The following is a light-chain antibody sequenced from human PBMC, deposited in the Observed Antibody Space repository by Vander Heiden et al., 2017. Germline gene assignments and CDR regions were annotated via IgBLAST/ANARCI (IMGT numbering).Light chain of an antibody. Sequence: QSALTQPPSASVSPGQPLTISCPGSSSDAGRHNYVSWYQQHPGKAPKLMIYEVSKRPSGVPDRFSGSKSGNTASLTVSGLQAEDEADYYCSSYAGSNNFVVFGGGTKLTVL. J-gene: IGLJ2*01. CDR1: SSDAGRHNY. CDR2: EVS. CDR3: SSYAGSNNFVV. V-gene: IGLV2-8*01.